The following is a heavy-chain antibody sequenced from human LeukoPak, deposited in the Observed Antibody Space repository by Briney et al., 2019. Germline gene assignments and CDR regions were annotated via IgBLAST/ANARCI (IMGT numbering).Heavy chain of an antibody. J-gene: IGHJ3*02. CDR1: GFTFSSHG. CDR2: IWYDGSNN. V-gene: IGHV3-33*01. Sequence: GGSLRLSCAASGFTFSSHGFHWVRQAPGKGLEWVAVIWYDGSNNYYADSVKGRFTISRDNAKNSLYLQMNSLRAEDTAVYYCARNSAFDIWGQGTMVTVSS. CDR3: ARNSAFDI.